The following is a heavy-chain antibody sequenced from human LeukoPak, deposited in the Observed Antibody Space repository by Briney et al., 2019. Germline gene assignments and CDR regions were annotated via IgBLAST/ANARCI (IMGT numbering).Heavy chain of an antibody. CDR3: ARLPTGYPNWFDP. D-gene: IGHD3-9*01. J-gene: IGHJ5*02. Sequence: SETLSLTCAVSGGSIISSSYNWGWIRQPPGKGLVWIGTIYHSGTTYYNPSLKSRVTISVDTSKNQFFLKLSSVTAADTAVYYCARLPTGYPNWFDPWGQGSLVTVSS. CDR1: GGSIISSSYN. CDR2: IYHSGTT. V-gene: IGHV4-39*01.